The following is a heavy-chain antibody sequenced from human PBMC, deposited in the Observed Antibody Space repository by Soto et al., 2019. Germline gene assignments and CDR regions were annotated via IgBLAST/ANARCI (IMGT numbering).Heavy chain of an antibody. V-gene: IGHV1-69*13. CDR3: ARFQPPRPPAVAAPYYFDS. CDR2: IIPIFGTA. CDR1: GCTFSSYA. J-gene: IGHJ4*02. Sequence: SVKVSCKASGCTFSSYAISWVRQAPGQGLEWMGGIIPIFGTANYAQKFQGRVTFTADEFTNTAYMELSSLRSDDTAVYYCARFQPPRPPAVAAPYYFDSWGQGTLVTVSS. D-gene: IGHD6-19*01.